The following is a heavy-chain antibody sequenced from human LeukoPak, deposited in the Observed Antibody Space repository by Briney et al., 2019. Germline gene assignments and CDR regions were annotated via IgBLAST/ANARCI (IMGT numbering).Heavy chain of an antibody. Sequence: ASVKVSCKASGGTFSSYAISWVRQAPGQGLEWMGGIIPIFGTANYAQKFQGRVTITADESTSTAYMELSSLRSEDTAVYYCATQTPSDSSGWYGGAFDIWVQGTLVTVSS. V-gene: IGHV1-69*13. CDR2: IIPIFGTA. CDR1: GGTFSSYA. D-gene: IGHD6-19*01. CDR3: ATQTPSDSSGWYGGAFDI. J-gene: IGHJ3*02.